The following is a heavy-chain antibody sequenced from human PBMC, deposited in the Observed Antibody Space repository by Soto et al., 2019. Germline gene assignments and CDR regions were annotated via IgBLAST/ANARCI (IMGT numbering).Heavy chain of an antibody. D-gene: IGHD3-10*01. J-gene: IGHJ4*02. CDR2: INSDGSST. Sequence: GGSLRLSCAASGFTFSSYWMHWVRQAPGKGLVWVSRINSDGSSTSYADSVKGRFTISRDNAKNTLYLQMNSLRAEDTAVYYCARVVRDYGSGSYLFDYWGQGTLVTVSS. V-gene: IGHV3-74*01. CDR1: GFTFSSYW. CDR3: ARVVRDYGSGSYLFDY.